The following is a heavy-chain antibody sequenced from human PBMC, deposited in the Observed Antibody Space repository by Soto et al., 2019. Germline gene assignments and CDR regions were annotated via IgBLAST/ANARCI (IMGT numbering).Heavy chain of an antibody. CDR3: ARHTPAISISDH. D-gene: IGHD2-15*01. CDR1: GGSISSSSYY. Sequence: QLQLQESGPGLVKPSETLSLTCTVSGGSISSSSYYWGWIRQPPGKGLEWIGSIYYSGSTYYNPSVKCRVTISVDPSKHQFSLKLSSVTAADTAVYYCARHTPAISISDHWGQGTLVTVSS. V-gene: IGHV4-39*01. J-gene: IGHJ4*02. CDR2: IYYSGST.